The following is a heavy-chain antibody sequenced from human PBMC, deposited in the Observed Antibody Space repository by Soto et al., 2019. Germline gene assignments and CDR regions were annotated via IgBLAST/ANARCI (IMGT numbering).Heavy chain of an antibody. Sequence: SETLSLTCTVSGGSISSYYWSWIRQPPGKGLEWIGYIYYSGSTNYNPSLKSRVTISVDTSKNQFSLKLSSVTAADTAVYYCARCLYSSGWYSRGPGLWFDPWGQGTLVTVSS. CDR1: GGSISSYY. CDR3: ARCLYSSGWYSRGPGLWFDP. V-gene: IGHV4-59*01. J-gene: IGHJ5*02. CDR2: IYYSGST. D-gene: IGHD6-19*01.